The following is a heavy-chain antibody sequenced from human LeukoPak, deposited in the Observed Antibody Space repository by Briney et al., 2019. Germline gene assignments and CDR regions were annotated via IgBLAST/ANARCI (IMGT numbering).Heavy chain of an antibody. Sequence: PGGSLRLSCAASGLTFSSYSMNWVRQAPGKGLEWVSYISSSSSTIYYADSVKGRFTISRDNAKNSLYLQMNSLRAEDTAVYYCAREGSGSGVDYWGQGTLVTVSS. CDR3: AREGSGSGVDY. J-gene: IGHJ4*02. CDR1: GLTFSSYS. CDR2: ISSSSSTI. D-gene: IGHD3-10*01. V-gene: IGHV3-48*01.